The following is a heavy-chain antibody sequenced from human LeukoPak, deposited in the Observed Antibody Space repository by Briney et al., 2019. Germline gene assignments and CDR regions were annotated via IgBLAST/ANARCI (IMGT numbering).Heavy chain of an antibody. J-gene: IGHJ4*02. CDR2: ISSSSSYI. CDR3: ARYTSVKLGYCSSTSCYRVGYFDY. V-gene: IGHV3-21*01. CDR1: GFTFSSYS. Sequence: KTGGSLRLSCAASGFTFSSYSMNWVRQAPGKGLEWVSSISSSSSYIYYADSVKGRFTISRDNAKSSLYLQMNSLRAEDTAVYYCARYTSVKLGYCSSTSCYRVGYFDYWGQGTLVTVSS. D-gene: IGHD2-2*02.